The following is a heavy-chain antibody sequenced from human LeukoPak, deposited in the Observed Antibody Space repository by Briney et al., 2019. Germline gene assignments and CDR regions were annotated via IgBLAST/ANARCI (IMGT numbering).Heavy chain of an antibody. CDR1: GGSFSGYY. CDR2: INHSGST. D-gene: IGHD2-15*01. Sequence: SETLSLTCAVYGGSFSGYYWSWIRQPPGKGLEWIGEINHSGSTNYNPSLKSRVTISVDTSKSQFSLKLSSVTAADTAVYYCARGRWPKGSIDYWGQGTLVTVSS. CDR3: ARGRWPKGSIDY. J-gene: IGHJ4*02. V-gene: IGHV4-34*01.